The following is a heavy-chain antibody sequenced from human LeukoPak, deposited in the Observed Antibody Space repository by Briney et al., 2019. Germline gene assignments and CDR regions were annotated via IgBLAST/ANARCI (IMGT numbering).Heavy chain of an antibody. V-gene: IGHV1-69*01. CDR1: GGTFSSYA. CDR3: ARDYYDSSGYYYFDY. D-gene: IGHD3-22*01. J-gene: IGHJ4*02. CDR2: IITIFGTA. Sequence: ASVKVSCKASGGTFSSYAISWVRQAPGQGLEWMGGIITIFGTANYAQKFQGRVTITADESTSTAYMELSSLRSEDTAVYYCARDYYDSSGYYYFDYWGQGTLVTVS.